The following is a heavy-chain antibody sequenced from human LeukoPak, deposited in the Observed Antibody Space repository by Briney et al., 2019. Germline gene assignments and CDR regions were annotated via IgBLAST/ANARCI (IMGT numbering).Heavy chain of an antibody. CDR3: ARDSYIVVVPAAIQSDYYYGMDV. V-gene: IGHV3-30-3*01. D-gene: IGHD2-2*01. CDR2: ISYDGSNK. J-gene: IGHJ6*02. Sequence: GGSLRLSCAASGFTFSSYWMSWVRQAPGKGLEWVAVISYDGSNKYYADSVKGRFTISRDNSKNTLYLQMNSLRAEDTAVYYCARDSYIVVVPAAIQSDYYYGMDVWGQGTTVTVSS. CDR1: GFTFSSYW.